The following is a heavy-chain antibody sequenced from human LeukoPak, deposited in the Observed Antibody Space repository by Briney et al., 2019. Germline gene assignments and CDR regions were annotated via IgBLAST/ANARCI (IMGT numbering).Heavy chain of an antibody. CDR3: AKDLGYDYVWGEGNLYDY. CDR2: ISGRGGRT. V-gene: IGHV3-23*01. Sequence: GGSLRLSCAASGFTFSSYAMSWVRQAPGKGLEWVSVISGRGGRTDYADSVKGRFTISRDNSKNTLHVQMNSLRVEDTAVYYCAKDLGYDYVWGEGNLYDYWGQGILVTVSS. D-gene: IGHD3-16*01. CDR1: GFTFSSYA. J-gene: IGHJ4*02.